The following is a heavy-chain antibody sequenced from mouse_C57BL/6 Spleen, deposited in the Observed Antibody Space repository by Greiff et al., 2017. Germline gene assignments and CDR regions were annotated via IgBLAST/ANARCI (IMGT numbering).Heavy chain of an antibody. D-gene: IGHD1-3*01. J-gene: IGHJ3*01. V-gene: IGHV1-50*01. Sequence: VQLQQSGAELVKPGASVKLSCKASGYTFTSYWMQWVKQRPGQGLEWIGEIDPSDSYTNYNQKFKGKATLTVDTSSSTAYMQLSSLTSEDSAVYYCARGPKGAYWGQGTLVTVSA. CDR2: IDPSDSYT. CDR1: GYTFTSYW. CDR3: ARGPKGAY.